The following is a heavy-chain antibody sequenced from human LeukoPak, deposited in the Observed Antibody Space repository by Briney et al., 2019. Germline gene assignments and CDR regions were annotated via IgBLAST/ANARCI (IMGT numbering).Heavy chain of an antibody. Sequence: GGSLRLSCAASGFTLSNYGMHWVRQAPGKGLEWVAVIWYDGTNKQYVDSVKGRFTVPRDNSENTLYLQMNSLRDEDAAVYYCARESSLTGAYFDWWGQGTLVTVSS. CDR1: GFTLSNYG. D-gene: IGHD3-10*01. CDR3: ARESSLTGAYFDW. J-gene: IGHJ4*02. V-gene: IGHV3-33*01. CDR2: IWYDGTNK.